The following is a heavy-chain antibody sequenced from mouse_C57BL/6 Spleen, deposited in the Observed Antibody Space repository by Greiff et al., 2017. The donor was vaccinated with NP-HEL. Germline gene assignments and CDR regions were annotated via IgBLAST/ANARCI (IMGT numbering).Heavy chain of an antibody. D-gene: IGHD3-2*02. CDR2: IHPNSGST. Sequence: QVQLQQPGAELVKPGASVKLSCKASGYTFTSYWMHWVKQRPGQGLEWIGMIHPNSGSTNYNEKFKSKATLTVDKSSSTAYMQLSSLTSEDSAVYYCARSGIDSSGYGAYWGQGTLVTVSA. CDR3: ARSGIDSSGYGAY. CDR1: GYTFTSYW. V-gene: IGHV1-64*01. J-gene: IGHJ3*01.